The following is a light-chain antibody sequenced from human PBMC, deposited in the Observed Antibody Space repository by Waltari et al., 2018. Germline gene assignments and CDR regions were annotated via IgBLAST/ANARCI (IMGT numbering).Light chain of an antibody. J-gene: IGLJ1*01. Sequence: QPALTPPASVSGSPGQSITIPCSGTSSDIGGFEYVAWYQQHPDKIPRLVIYDVNDRPSGVSNRFSGSKSGNTASLTISGLQAEDEADYYCSSYSSRDTLVFGGGTKVSVL. V-gene: IGLV2-14*03. CDR3: SSYSSRDTLV. CDR1: SSDIGGFEY. CDR2: DVN.